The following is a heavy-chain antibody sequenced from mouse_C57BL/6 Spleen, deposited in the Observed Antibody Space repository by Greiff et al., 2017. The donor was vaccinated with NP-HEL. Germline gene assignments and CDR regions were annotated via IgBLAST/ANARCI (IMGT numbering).Heavy chain of an antibody. V-gene: IGHV1-69*01. CDR1: GYTFTSYW. CDR3: ARRAYYDYHFDY. Sequence: QVQLQQPGAELVMPGASVKLSCKASGYTFTSYWMPWVKQRPGQGLEWIGEIDPSDSYTNYNQKFKGKSTLTVDKSSSTAYMQLSSLTSEDSAVYYCARRAYYDYHFDYWGQGTTLTVSS. CDR2: IDPSDSYT. D-gene: IGHD2-4*01. J-gene: IGHJ2*01.